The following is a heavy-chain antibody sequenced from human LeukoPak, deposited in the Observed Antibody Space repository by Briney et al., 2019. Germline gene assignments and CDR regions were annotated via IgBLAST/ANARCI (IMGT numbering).Heavy chain of an antibody. Sequence: ASVTVSRKASGYTFTGYYMHWVRQAPGQGLEWMGWINPNSGGTNYAQKFQGRVTMTRDTSISTAYMELSSLRSDDTAVYYCARDLLFNWFDPWGQGALVADSS. CDR2: INPNSGGT. J-gene: IGHJ5*02. V-gene: IGHV1-2*02. CDR3: ARDLLFNWFDP. CDR1: GYTFTGYY. D-gene: IGHD3-10*01.